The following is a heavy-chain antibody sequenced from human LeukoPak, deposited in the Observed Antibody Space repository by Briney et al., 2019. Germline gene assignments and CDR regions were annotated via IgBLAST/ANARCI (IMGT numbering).Heavy chain of an antibody. J-gene: IGHJ5*02. V-gene: IGHV4-4*07. CDR1: GGAISSYY. CDR2: IYTSGSA. CDR3: ARVRNYDLWFDP. Sequence: SETLCLTCTVSGGAISSYYWSWIRQPAGKGLEWIGRIYTSGSAIYNPSLKSRVTMSVDTSKNQFSLKLSSVTAADTAVYYCARVRNYDLWFDPWGQGTLVTVSS. D-gene: IGHD1-7*01.